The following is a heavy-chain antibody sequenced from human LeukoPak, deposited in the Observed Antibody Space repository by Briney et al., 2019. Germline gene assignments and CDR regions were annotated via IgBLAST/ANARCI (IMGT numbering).Heavy chain of an antibody. Sequence: ASVKVSCKASGYTFTSYGISWVRQAPGQGLEWMGWISAYNGNTNYARKLQGRVTMTTDTSTSTAYMELRSLRSDDTAVYYCARDEYYYGSGSYYNVYDYYYYYGMDVWGQGTTVTVSS. CDR2: ISAYNGNT. CDR1: GYTFTSYG. J-gene: IGHJ6*02. V-gene: IGHV1-18*01. CDR3: ARDEYYYGSGSYYNVYDYYYYYGMDV. D-gene: IGHD3-10*01.